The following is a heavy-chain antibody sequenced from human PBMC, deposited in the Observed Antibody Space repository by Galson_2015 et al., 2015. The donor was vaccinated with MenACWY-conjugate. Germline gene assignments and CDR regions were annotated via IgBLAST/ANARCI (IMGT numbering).Heavy chain of an antibody. D-gene: IGHD2-2*01. V-gene: IGHV4-39*01. CDR1: GGSISSNNYY. Sequence: LSLTCSVSGGSISSNNYYWGWIRQPPGKGLEWIGSIYYSGSTYYNPSLKSRVTISVDTSTNQFSLNLSSVTAADTAKYYCARHDRTAPARSGAFDIWGRGTMVTVSS. CDR2: IYYSGST. CDR3: ARHDRTAPARSGAFDI. J-gene: IGHJ3*02.